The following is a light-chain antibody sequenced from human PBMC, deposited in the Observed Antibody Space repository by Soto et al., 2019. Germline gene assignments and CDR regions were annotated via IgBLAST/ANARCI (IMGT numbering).Light chain of an antibody. Sequence: PGERATLSCRASQSVGSSYLAWYQQKPGQAPRLLMFGTSNRATGIPDRFSGSGSGTDFTLTINSLEPEDFAVYYCQQYGSSPRTFGQGTKVDIK. CDR2: GTS. V-gene: IGKV3-20*01. CDR3: QQYGSSPRT. CDR1: QSVGSSY. J-gene: IGKJ1*01.